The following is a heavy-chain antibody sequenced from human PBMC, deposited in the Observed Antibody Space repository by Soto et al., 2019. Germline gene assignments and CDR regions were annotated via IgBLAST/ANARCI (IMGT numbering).Heavy chain of an antibody. V-gene: IGHV1-18*01. Sequence: QVQLVQSGAEVKKPGASVKVSCKASGYTFTSYGISWARQAPGQGLEWMGWISAYNGNTNYAQKLQGRVTMTTDTSTSTDYMELRRLRSDDTAVYYCARRRGVENDQYYYYGMYVWGQGTTVTVSS. J-gene: IGHJ6*02. CDR3: ARRRGVENDQYYYYGMYV. CDR1: GYTFTSYG. D-gene: IGHD3-10*01. CDR2: ISAYNGNT.